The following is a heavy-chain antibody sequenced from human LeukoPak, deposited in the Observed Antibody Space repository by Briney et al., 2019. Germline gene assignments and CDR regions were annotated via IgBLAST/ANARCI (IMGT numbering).Heavy chain of an antibody. V-gene: IGHV3-23*01. CDR2: ISGSGGET. CDR1: GFTFSSXA. CDR3: AKGAAGTXVGHXXXS. Sequence: LSXXASGFTFSSXAMSWVRQAPGKGLEWVSSISGSGGETHYAGSVKGGFSISRENSKNTLYVKMNSLGAEDTAVYYCAKGAAGTXVGHXXXSWG. J-gene: IGHJ5*01. D-gene: IGHD2-21*01.